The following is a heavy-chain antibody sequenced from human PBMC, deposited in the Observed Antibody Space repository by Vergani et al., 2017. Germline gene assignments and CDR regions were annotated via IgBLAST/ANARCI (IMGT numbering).Heavy chain of an antibody. D-gene: IGHD4-11*01. CDR3: AKGATVTTYYYYYYMDV. CDR2: LSGSGSST. CDR1: GFTFSHYA. Sequence: EVQLLESGGGVVQPGGSLRLACAASGFTFSHYAMSWVRQAPGKGLEWVSALSGSGSSTYSADSVKGRFTISRDNSKNTLFLLMNSLRAEDTAVYYCAKGATVTTYYYYYYMDVWGKGTTVTVSS. V-gene: IGHV3-23*01. J-gene: IGHJ6*03.